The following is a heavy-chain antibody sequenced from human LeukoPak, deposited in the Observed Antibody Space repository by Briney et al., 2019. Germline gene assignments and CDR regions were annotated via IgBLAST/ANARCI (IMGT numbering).Heavy chain of an antibody. V-gene: IGHV4-4*07. CDR1: GGSISSYY. Sequence: SETLSLTCTDSGGSISSYYWSWIRQPAGRGLEWIGRIYTSGSTNYNPSLKSRVTKSVDTSKNQFSLKLSSVTAADTAVYYCARLTIFGVVHYYYYYMDVWGKGTTVTVSS. CDR2: IYTSGST. J-gene: IGHJ6*03. D-gene: IGHD3-3*01. CDR3: ARLTIFGVVHYYYYYMDV.